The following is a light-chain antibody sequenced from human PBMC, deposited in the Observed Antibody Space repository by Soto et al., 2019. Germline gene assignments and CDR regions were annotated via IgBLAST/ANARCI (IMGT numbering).Light chain of an antibody. V-gene: IGLV2-8*01. Sequence: QSALTQPPSASGSPGQSVTISCTGTSSDVGDYNYVSWYQQHPGKAPKVIVYEVSRRPSGVPDRFSGSKSGNAASLTVSGLQAEDEADYYCSSYAGNNIYVFGTGTKLTVL. J-gene: IGLJ1*01. CDR3: SSYAGNNIYV. CDR1: SSDVGDYNY. CDR2: EVS.